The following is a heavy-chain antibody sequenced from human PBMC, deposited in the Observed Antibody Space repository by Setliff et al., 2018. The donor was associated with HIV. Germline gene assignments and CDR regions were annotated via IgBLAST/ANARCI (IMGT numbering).Heavy chain of an antibody. Sequence: SETLSLTCTVSGGSISSGSYYWSWIRQPAGKGLQWIGRIYTSGSTNYNPSLKSRVTISVDTSKNQFSLKLNSVTAADTAVYYCARNQGDSSGWYAGDYWGHGTLVTVSS. V-gene: IGHV4-61*02. D-gene: IGHD6-19*01. CDR3: ARNQGDSSGWYAGDY. CDR2: IYTSGST. CDR1: GGSISSGSYY. J-gene: IGHJ4*01.